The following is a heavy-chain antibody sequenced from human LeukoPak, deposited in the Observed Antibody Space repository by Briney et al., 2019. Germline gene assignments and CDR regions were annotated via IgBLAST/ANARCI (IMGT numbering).Heavy chain of an antibody. CDR2: ISGSGGST. V-gene: IGHV3-23*01. CDR3: AHFPYSSSSARSLYYGMDV. D-gene: IGHD6-6*01. Sequence: GGSLRLSCAASGFTFSNAWMSWVRQAPGKGLEWVSAISGSGGSTYYADSVKGRFTISRDNSKNTLYLQMNSLRAEDTAVYYCAHFPYSSSSARSLYYGMDVWGQGTTVTVSS. J-gene: IGHJ6*02. CDR1: GFTFSNAW.